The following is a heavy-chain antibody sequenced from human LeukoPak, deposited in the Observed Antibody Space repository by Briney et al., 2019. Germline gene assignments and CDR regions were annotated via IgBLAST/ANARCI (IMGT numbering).Heavy chain of an antibody. Sequence: GGSLRLSCAASGFTFSSYAMSWVRQAPGKGLEWVSAISGSGGSTYYADSVKGRFTISRDNSKSTLYLQMNSLRAEDTAVYYCVKDTLPSFYYDSSGYSSFDYWGQGTLVTVSS. CDR2: ISGSGGST. J-gene: IGHJ4*02. V-gene: IGHV3-23*01. CDR3: VKDTLPSFYYDSSGYSSFDY. D-gene: IGHD3-22*01. CDR1: GFTFSSYA.